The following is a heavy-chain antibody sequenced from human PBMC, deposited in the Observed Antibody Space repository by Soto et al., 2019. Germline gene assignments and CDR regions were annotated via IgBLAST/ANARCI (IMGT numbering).Heavy chain of an antibody. CDR3: AKNPPDTYCSGGSCYIDY. CDR1: GFTFSSYA. V-gene: IGHV3-23*01. Sequence: EVQLLESGGGLVQPGGSLRLSCAASGFTFSSYAMSWVRQAPGKGLEWVSAISGSGGSTYYADSVKGRFTISRDNSKNTLYLQMNGLRAEDTAVYYCAKNPPDTYCSGGSCYIDYWGQGTLVTVSS. J-gene: IGHJ4*02. D-gene: IGHD2-15*01. CDR2: ISGSGGST.